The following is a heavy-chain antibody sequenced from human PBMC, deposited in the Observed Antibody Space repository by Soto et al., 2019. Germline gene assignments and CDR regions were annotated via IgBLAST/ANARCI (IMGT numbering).Heavy chain of an antibody. Sequence: QVQLVQSGAEVKKPGASVKVSCKASGYTFTSYDINWVRQATGQGLEWMGWMNPNSGNTGYAQKCKGRATMTRNTSISTDYMELSSLRSEDTAVYYCARGPYCGGDCYVDYWGQGTLVTVSS. CDR2: MNPNSGNT. CDR3: ARGPYCGGDCYVDY. CDR1: GYTFTSYD. J-gene: IGHJ4*02. V-gene: IGHV1-8*01. D-gene: IGHD2-21*02.